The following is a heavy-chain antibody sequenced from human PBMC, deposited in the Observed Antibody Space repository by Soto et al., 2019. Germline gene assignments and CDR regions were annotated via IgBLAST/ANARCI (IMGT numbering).Heavy chain of an antibody. J-gene: IGHJ4*02. Sequence: PSETLSLTCTVSGGSISSGDYYWSWIRQPPGKGLEWIGYIYYSGSTYYNPSLKSRVTISVDTSKNQFSLKLSSVTAADTAVYYCARADGFWSGYYFGYWGRGTLVTVSS. D-gene: IGHD3-3*01. V-gene: IGHV4-30-4*01. CDR3: ARADGFWSGYYFGY. CDR2: IYYSGST. CDR1: GGSISSGDYY.